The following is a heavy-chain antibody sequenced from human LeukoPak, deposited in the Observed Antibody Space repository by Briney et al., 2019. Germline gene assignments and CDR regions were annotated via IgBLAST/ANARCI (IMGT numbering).Heavy chain of an antibody. J-gene: IGHJ5*02. CDR2: IIPIFGTA. D-gene: IGHD3-16*02. CDR1: GYTFTSYG. V-gene: IGHV1-69*13. Sequence: SVKVSCKASGYTFTSYGISWVRQAPGQGLEWMGGIIPIFGTANYAQKFQGRVTITADESTSTAYMELSSLRSEDTAVYYCARGGLRLGELSQKDWFDPWGQGTLVTVSS. CDR3: ARGGLRLGELSQKDWFDP.